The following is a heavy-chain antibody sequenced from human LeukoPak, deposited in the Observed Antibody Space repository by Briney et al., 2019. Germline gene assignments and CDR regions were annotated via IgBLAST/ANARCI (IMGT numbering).Heavy chain of an antibody. Sequence: SETLSLTCTVSGGSVRSGSYYWSWIRQPPGEGLELIGYIYYSGSTNYNPSLKIRVTISVDTSKNQFSLKLSSVTAADTAVYYCASESSGTFDYWGQGTLVTVSS. CDR2: IYYSGST. CDR3: ASESSGTFDY. CDR1: GGSVRSGSYY. D-gene: IGHD6-6*01. V-gene: IGHV4-61*01. J-gene: IGHJ4*02.